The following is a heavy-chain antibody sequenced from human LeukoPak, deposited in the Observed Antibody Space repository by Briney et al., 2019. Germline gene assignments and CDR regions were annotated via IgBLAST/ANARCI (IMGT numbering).Heavy chain of an antibody. CDR3: ARGLGYSGSYGAFDI. J-gene: IGHJ3*02. Sequence: SETLSLTCAVYGGSFSGYYWSWIRQPPGKGLEWIGEINHSGSTNYNPSLESRVTISVDTSKNQFSLKLSSVTAADTAVYYCARGLGYSGSYGAFDIWGQGTMVTVSS. CDR2: INHSGST. CDR1: GGSFSGYY. D-gene: IGHD1-26*01. V-gene: IGHV4-34*01.